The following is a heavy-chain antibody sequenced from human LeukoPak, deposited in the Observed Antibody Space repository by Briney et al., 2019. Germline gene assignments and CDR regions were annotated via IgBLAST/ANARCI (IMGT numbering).Heavy chain of an antibody. CDR3: AKDRQQGNFDY. CDR1: GFTFSSYG. Sequence: GGSLRLSCAASGFTFSSYGMHWVRQAPGKGLEWVAFIRCDGSNKYYADSVKGRFTISRDNSKNTLYLQMSSLRAEDTAVYYCAKDRQQGNFDYWGQGTLVTVSS. V-gene: IGHV3-30*02. J-gene: IGHJ4*02. CDR2: IRCDGSNK. D-gene: IGHD6-13*01.